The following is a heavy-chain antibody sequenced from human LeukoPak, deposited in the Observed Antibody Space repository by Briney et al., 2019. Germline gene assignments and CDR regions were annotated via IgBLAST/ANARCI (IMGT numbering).Heavy chain of an antibody. CDR1: GGSISSYY. CDR3: ARGGGSFDY. Sequence: SETLSLTCTVSGGSISSYYWSWIRQPPGKGLEWIGYVYYSGSTNYNPSLKSRVTISVDTSKNQFSLKLSSVTAADTAVYYCARGGGSFDYWGQGTLVTVSS. D-gene: IGHD2-15*01. J-gene: IGHJ4*02. V-gene: IGHV4-59*01. CDR2: VYYSGST.